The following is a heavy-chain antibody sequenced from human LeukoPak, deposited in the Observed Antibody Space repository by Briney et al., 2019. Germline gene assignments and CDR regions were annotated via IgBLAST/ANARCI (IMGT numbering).Heavy chain of an antibody. D-gene: IGHD6-13*01. J-gene: IGHJ4*02. Sequence: GGSLRLSCAASGMSFSSYEMNWVRQAPGKGLEWVSYTSSGGTTIYYADSVKGRFTISRDNAKNSLYLQMNTLRAEDTAVYYCASARLYSSSWYCYFDYWGRGTLVTVSS. CDR3: ASARLYSSSWYCYFDY. CDR1: GMSFSSYE. V-gene: IGHV3-48*03. CDR2: TSSGGTTI.